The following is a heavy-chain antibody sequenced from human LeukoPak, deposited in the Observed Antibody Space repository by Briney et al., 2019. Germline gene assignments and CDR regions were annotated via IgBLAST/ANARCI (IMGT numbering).Heavy chain of an antibody. CDR2: INHSGST. D-gene: IGHD3-16*01. CDR3: ARLGGDVAY. CDR1: GGSFSGYY. V-gene: IGHV4-34*01. Sequence: ASETLSLTCAVYGGSFSGYYWSWIRQPPGKGLEWIGEINHSGSTNYNPSLKSRVTISVDTSKNQFSLKLSSVTAADTAVYYCARLGGDVAYWGQGTLVTVSS. J-gene: IGHJ4*02.